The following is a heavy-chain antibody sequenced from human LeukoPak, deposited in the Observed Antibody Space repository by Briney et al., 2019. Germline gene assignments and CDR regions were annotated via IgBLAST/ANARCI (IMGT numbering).Heavy chain of an antibody. Sequence: GGSLRLSCAASGFTFSSYAMSWVRQAPGKGLEWVSAISGSGGSTYYADSVKGRFTISRDNSKNTLYLQMNSLRAEDTAVYYCAKDISHIDGYFDWLSDNYYYYGMDVWGQGTTVTVSS. CDR3: AKDISHIDGYFDWLSDNYYYYGMDV. J-gene: IGHJ6*02. V-gene: IGHV3-23*01. CDR2: ISGSGGST. CDR1: GFTFSSYA. D-gene: IGHD3-9*01.